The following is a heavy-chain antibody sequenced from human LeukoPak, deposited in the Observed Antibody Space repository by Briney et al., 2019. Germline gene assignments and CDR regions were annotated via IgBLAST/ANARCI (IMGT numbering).Heavy chain of an antibody. J-gene: IGHJ6*03. CDR3: ARGSGSYMDYMDV. CDR1: GGSISSTNYY. CDR2: IYYSGST. D-gene: IGHD1-26*01. Sequence: PSETLSLTCTVSGGSISSTNYYWGWIRLPPGKGLEWIGSIYYSGSTYYNPSLKSRVTISVDTSTDQFSLKLGPVTAADTAVYYCARGSGSYMDYMDVWGKGTTVTVSS. V-gene: IGHV4-39*01.